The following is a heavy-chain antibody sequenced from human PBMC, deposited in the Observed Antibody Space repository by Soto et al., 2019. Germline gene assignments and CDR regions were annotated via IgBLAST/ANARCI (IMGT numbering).Heavy chain of an antibody. CDR1: CYTFTSYG. D-gene: IGHD5-12*01. Sequence: GASVKVSCKASCYTFTSYGISWVRQAPGQGLEWMGWLSAYNGNTNYAQKLQGGVTMTTDTSTSTAYMELRSLRSDDTAVYYCARTFGYSGYDSRFDYWGQGTLVTVSS. V-gene: IGHV1-18*01. CDR3: ARTFGYSGYDSRFDY. J-gene: IGHJ4*02. CDR2: LSAYNGNT.